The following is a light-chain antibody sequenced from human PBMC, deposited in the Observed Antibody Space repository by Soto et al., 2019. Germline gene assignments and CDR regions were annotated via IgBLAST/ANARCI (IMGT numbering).Light chain of an antibody. V-gene: IGKV3-15*01. Sequence: EKVMTQSPATLSASPGERATLSCRASQSISSKLAWYQQRPGQAPRLLIYGASTRATGIPARFSGSGSGTEFTLTISSLQSDDFAVYHCQQYNNWPWTFGEGTKVEIK. CDR1: QSISSK. CDR2: GAS. J-gene: IGKJ1*01. CDR3: QQYNNWPWT.